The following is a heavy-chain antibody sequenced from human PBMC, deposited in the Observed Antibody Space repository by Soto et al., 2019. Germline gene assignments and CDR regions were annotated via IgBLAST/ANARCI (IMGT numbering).Heavy chain of an antibody. CDR2: IWYDGSNK. CDR3: ARTRGDGDCDY. V-gene: IGHV3-33*01. Sequence: QVQLVESGGGVVQPGRSLRLSCAASGFTFSSYGMHWVRQAPGKGLVWVAVIWYDGSNKYYADSVKGRFTISRDNSKNTLYLQMNSLRAEDTAVYYCARTRGDGDCDYWGQGTMVTVSS. D-gene: IGHD4-17*01. CDR1: GFTFSSYG. J-gene: IGHJ4*02.